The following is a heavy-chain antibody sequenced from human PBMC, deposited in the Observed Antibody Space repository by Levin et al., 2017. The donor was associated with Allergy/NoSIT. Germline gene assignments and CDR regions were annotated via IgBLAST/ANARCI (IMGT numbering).Heavy chain of an antibody. Sequence: SQTLSLTCTVSGGSVTSGPYFWIWIRQPPGKGLEWIGYINYSGGTKYNPSLKSRVTISLDTSKNQFSLKLSSVTAADTAVYYCARGEYYFGSGNWFDPWGQGTLVTVSS. CDR1: GGSVTSGPYF. CDR3: ARGEYYFGSGNWFDP. CDR2: INYSGGT. V-gene: IGHV4-61*01. J-gene: IGHJ5*02. D-gene: IGHD3-10*01.